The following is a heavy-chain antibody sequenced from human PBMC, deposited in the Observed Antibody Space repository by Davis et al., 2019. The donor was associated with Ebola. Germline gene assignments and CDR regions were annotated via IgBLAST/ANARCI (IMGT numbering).Heavy chain of an antibody. CDR2: ISGSGGST. V-gene: IGHV3-23*01. D-gene: IGHD3-22*01. J-gene: IGHJ3*02. CDR3: ARETYDSSNFYPSAFDI. Sequence: PGGSLRLSCAASGFTFSSYAMSWVRQAPGKGLEWVSAISGSGGSTYYANSVKGRFTISRDNSKNTLYLEMNTLRAEDTAVYYCARETYDSSNFYPSAFDIWGQGTLVTVSS. CDR1: GFTFSSYA.